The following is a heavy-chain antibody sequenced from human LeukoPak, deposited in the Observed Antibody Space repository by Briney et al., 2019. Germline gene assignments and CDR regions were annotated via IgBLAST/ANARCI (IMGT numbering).Heavy chain of an antibody. CDR1: GFTFSSYW. D-gene: IGHD4-17*01. Sequence: RGSLRLSCAASGFTFSSYWMHWVRQAPGKGLVWVSRVSPDGSSTNYADSVRGRFTISRDNAKNPLYLQMHSLTAEDTAVYYCARGCYGEYVCLDNWGQGALVTVSS. V-gene: IGHV3-74*01. CDR2: VSPDGSST. J-gene: IGHJ4*02. CDR3: ARGCYGEYVCLDN.